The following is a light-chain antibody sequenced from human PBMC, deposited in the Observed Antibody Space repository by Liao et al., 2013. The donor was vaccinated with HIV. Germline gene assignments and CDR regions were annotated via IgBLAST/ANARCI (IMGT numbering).Light chain of an antibody. CDR3: QVWDKSSDHVV. Sequence: SYELTQPPSVSVAPGKTARITCGGNNIGDKSVHWYQKRPGRAPMVVIYNDGDRPSGIPERFSGSNSGNTATLTISRVEAGDEADYYCQVWDKSSDHVVFGGGTKLTVV. CDR1: NIGDKS. V-gene: IGLV3-21*01. J-gene: IGLJ2*01. CDR2: NDG.